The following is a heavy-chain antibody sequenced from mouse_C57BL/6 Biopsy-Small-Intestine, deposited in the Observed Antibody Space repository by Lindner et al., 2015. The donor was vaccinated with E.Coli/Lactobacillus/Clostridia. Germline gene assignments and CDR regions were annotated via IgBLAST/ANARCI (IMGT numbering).Heavy chain of an antibody. J-gene: IGHJ1*01. Sequence: VQLQESGPGLAKPSQTLSLTCSVTGYSITSDYWNWIRKFPGNKLEYMGYTSYSGSTYYNPSLKSRISITRDTSKNQHYLQLNSVTTEDTATYYCARYSRYGSSPLYWYFDVWGAGTTVTVSS. D-gene: IGHD1-1*01. CDR1: GYSITSDY. CDR2: TSYSGST. CDR3: ARYSRYGSSPLYWYFDV. V-gene: IGHV3-8*01.